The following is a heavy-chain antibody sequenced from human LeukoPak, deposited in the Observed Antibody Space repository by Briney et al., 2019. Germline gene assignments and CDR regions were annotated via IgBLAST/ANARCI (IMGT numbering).Heavy chain of an antibody. D-gene: IGHD4-23*01. V-gene: IGHV1-69*05. CDR3: ARGHYGGNSEVDY. J-gene: IGHJ4*02. CDR1: GGTFSSYT. Sequence: SVKVSCKASGGTFSSYTISWVRQAPGQGLEWMGGIIPIFGTANYAQKFQGRVTITTDESTSTAYMELSSLRSEDTAVYYCARGHYGGNSEVDYWRQGTLVTVSS. CDR2: IIPIFGTA.